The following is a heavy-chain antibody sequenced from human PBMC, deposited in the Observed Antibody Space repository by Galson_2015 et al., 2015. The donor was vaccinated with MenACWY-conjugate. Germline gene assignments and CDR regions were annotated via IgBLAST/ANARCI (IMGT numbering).Heavy chain of an antibody. V-gene: IGHV4-59*01. CDR3: ARGRGRFYCSSTSCYMDYGMDV. D-gene: IGHD2-2*02. Sequence: ETLSLTCTVSGGSISSYYWSWIRQPPGKGLEWIGYIYYSGSTNYNPSLKSRVTISVDTSKNQFSLKLSSVTAADTAVYYCARGRGRFYCSSTSCYMDYGMDVRGQGTTVTVSS. CDR1: GGSISSYY. J-gene: IGHJ6*02. CDR2: IYYSGST.